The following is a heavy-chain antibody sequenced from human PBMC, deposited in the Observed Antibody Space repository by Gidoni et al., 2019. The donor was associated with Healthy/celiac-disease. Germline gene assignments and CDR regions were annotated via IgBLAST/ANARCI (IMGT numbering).Heavy chain of an antibody. D-gene: IGHD3-3*01. Sequence: EVQLLESGGGLVQPGGSLRLSCAASGFTFSSYALSWVRQAPGKGLEWVSAISGSGGSTYYADSVKGRFTISRDNSKNTLYLQMNSLRAEDTAVYYCAKVLSYPETYYDFWSGYYFDYWGQGTLVTVSS. CDR3: AKVLSYPETYYDFWSGYYFDY. CDR1: GFTFSSYA. J-gene: IGHJ4*02. CDR2: ISGSGGST. V-gene: IGHV3-23*01.